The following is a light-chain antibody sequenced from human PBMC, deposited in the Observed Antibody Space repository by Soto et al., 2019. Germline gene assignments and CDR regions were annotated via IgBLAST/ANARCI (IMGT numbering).Light chain of an antibody. J-gene: IGKJ1*01. V-gene: IGKV2-24*01. CDR3: MQSTQLRT. CDR1: ESLLHSDGNTY. CDR2: QIS. Sequence: DIVMTQTPLSSPVTLVRPCSISFSSGESLLHSDGNTYLSWLQQRPGQPPRLLIYQISKRFSGVPDRFSGSGAGTDFTLKISRVESEDVGIYYCMQSTQLRTFGQGTKVDIK.